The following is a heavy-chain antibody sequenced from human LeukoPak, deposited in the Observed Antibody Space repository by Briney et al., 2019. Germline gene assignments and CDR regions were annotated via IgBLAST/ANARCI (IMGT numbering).Heavy chain of an antibody. CDR1: GYTFTSYG. CDR3: ASRFTARQLVPADYYHMDV. J-gene: IGHJ6*03. Sequence: ASVKVSCKASGYTFTSYGISWVRQAPGQGLEWMGAIIPISGTTNYAQRLQGRVTLTMDDSATTAFMEMSSLRSEDTAVYYCASRFTARQLVPADYYHMDVWGKGTTVFVSS. V-gene: IGHV1-69*05. D-gene: IGHD6-13*01. CDR2: IIPISGTT.